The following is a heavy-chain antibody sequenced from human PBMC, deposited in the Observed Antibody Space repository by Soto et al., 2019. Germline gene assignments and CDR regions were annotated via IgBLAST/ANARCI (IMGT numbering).Heavy chain of an antibody. CDR2: IYYSGST. J-gene: IGHJ4*02. CDR1: GGSISSGGYY. D-gene: IGHD3-10*01. CDR3: AKDPRITMVRADY. V-gene: IGHV4-31*03. Sequence: SETLSLTCSVSGGSISSGGYYWTWVRQHPGKGLEWIGFIYYSGSTYYNPSLKSRLFISGDTSKNQFSLKLSSVTAADTAVYYCAKDPRITMVRADYWGQGTLVTVSS.